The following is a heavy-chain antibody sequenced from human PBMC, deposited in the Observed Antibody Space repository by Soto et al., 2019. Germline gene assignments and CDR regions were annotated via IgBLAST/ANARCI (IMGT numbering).Heavy chain of an antibody. CDR3: AKGGVEEGFDY. Sequence: VGSLTLSCAASGFTFSSYAMSCVRQAPGKGLEWVSAISGSGGSTYYADSVRGRFTISRDNSKNTLYLQMNSLRAEDTAVYYCAKGGVEEGFDYWGQGTLVTVSS. V-gene: IGHV3-23*01. D-gene: IGHD3-3*01. CDR1: GFTFSSYA. J-gene: IGHJ4*02. CDR2: ISGSGGST.